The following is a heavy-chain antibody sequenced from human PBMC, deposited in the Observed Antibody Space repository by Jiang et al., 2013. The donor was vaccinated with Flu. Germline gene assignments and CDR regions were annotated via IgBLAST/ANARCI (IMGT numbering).Heavy chain of an antibody. CDR1: GGSISSGGHY. J-gene: IGHJ5*02. CDR3: ARWSVVGVTNWFDP. V-gene: IGHV4-31*03. Sequence: QLVESGPGLVKPSQTLSLTCTVSGGSISSGGHYWSWIRQHPGKGLEWIGYIYYSGSTYYNPSLKSRVTISVDTSKNQFSLKLSSVTVADTAVYYCARWSVVGVTNWFDPWGQGTLVTVSS. D-gene: IGHD2-15*01. CDR2: IYYSGST.